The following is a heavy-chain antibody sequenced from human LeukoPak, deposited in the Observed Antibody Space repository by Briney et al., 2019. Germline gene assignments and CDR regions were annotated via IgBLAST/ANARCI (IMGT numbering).Heavy chain of an antibody. D-gene: IGHD3-16*01. J-gene: IGHJ4*02. Sequence: ASVKVSCKASGYTLSDYYMHWVRQAPGQGLEWKGWINPNSGDTKYAQNLQGRVTLTSDTSINTAYMELTRLRSDDTAVYFCARVVSGGVIWAYWGQGTLVTVSS. CDR2: INPNSGDT. CDR3: ARVVSGGVIWAY. CDR1: GYTLSDYY. V-gene: IGHV1-2*02.